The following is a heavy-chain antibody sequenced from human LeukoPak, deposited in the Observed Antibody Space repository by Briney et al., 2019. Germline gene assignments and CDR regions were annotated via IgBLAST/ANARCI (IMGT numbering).Heavy chain of an antibody. CDR1: GGSFSGYY. V-gene: IGHV4-34*01. CDR2: INHSGST. Sequence: SETLSLTCAVYGGSFSGYYWSWIRQPPGEGLEWIGEINHSGSTNYNPSLKSRVTIPVDTSKNQFSLKLSSVTAADTAVYYCARAPAYSSSRRVNYYYYYMDVWGKGTTVTVSS. CDR3: ARAPAYSSSRRVNYYYYYMDV. D-gene: IGHD6-6*01. J-gene: IGHJ6*03.